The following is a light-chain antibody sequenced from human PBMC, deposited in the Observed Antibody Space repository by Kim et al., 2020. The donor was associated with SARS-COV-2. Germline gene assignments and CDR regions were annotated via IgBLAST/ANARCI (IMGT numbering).Light chain of an antibody. CDR1: QDISTY. J-gene: IGKJ2*01. Sequence: SASVGDRVTITCRASQDISTYVAWFQQEAGKAPKSLIFDASSLQSGVPSKFSGSGSGTEFTLTISSLQPEDFATYYCQQYNHHPYTFGHGTKLEIK. CDR3: QQYNHHPYT. CDR2: DAS. V-gene: IGKV1-16*02.